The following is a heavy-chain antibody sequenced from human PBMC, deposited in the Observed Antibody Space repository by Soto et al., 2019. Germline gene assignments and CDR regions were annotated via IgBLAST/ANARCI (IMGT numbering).Heavy chain of an antibody. CDR3: AREHSFGYSDY. CDR2: VNPSGGGT. V-gene: IGHV1-46*01. CDR1: GCSVTTYY. Sequence: GTSVKVSCKASGCSVTTYYMHWFRQAPGQSLEWLGIVNPSGGGTSYTQKFQGRVTMTSDTATNTVYMELTSLTYGDTAVYYCAREHSFGYSDYWGQGTLVTVSS. J-gene: IGHJ4*02. D-gene: IGHD3-3*01.